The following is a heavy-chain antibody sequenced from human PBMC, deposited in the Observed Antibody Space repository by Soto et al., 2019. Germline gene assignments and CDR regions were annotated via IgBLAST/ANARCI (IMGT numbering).Heavy chain of an antibody. CDR3: ARNRGREDGSGPVEV. CDR2: IIPIRGIA. D-gene: IGHD3-10*01. J-gene: IGHJ6*04. CDR1: GGTFSSYT. Sequence: QVQLVQSGAEVKKPGASVKVSCKASGGTFSSYTISWVRQAPGQGLEWMGRIIPIRGIANYAQKFQGRVTITADKSTSTAYMELSSLRSEDTAVYYCARNRGREDGSGPVEVWGKGTTVPVSS. V-gene: IGHV1-69*02.